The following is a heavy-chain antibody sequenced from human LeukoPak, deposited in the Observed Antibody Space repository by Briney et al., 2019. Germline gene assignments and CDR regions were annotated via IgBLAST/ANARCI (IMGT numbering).Heavy chain of an antibody. Sequence: ASVKVSCEASGYTFTSYAMHWVRQAPGQRLEWMGWINAGNGNTKYSQKFQGRVTITRDTSASTAYMELSSLRSEDTAVYYCARDLGSYPPGDAFDIWGQGTMVTVSS. CDR3: ARDLGSYPPGDAFDI. V-gene: IGHV1-3*01. CDR2: INAGNGNT. CDR1: GYTFTSYA. D-gene: IGHD1-26*01. J-gene: IGHJ3*02.